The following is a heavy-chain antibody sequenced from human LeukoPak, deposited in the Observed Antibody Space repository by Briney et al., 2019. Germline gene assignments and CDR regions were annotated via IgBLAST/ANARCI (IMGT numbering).Heavy chain of an antibody. CDR3: ARGPDACSSTSCLSFDY. CDR1: GYTFTSYA. J-gene: IGHJ4*02. V-gene: IGHV7-4-1*02. CDR2: INTNTGNP. Sequence: ASVKVSCKASGYTFTSYAMNWVRQAPGQGLEWMGWINTNTGNPTYAQGFTGRFVFSLDTSVSTAYLQISSLKAEDTAVYYCARGPDACSSTSCLSFDYWGQGTLVTVSS. D-gene: IGHD2-2*01.